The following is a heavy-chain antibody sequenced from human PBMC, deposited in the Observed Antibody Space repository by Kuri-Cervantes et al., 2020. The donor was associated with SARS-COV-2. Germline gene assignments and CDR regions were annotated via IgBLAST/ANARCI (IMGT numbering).Heavy chain of an antibody. CDR1: GFTFDDYG. J-gene: IGHJ4*02. CDR2: ISSSSSYI. D-gene: IGHD3-3*01. CDR3: ARDNSAYYDFWSGYYNYFDF. V-gene: IGHV3-21*01. Sequence: GESLKISCAASGFTFDDYGMSWVRQAPGKGLEWVSSISSSSSYIYYADSVKGRFAISRDNAKNSLYLQMNSLRAEDTAVYYCARDNSAYYDFWSGYYNYFDFRGQGTLVTVSS.